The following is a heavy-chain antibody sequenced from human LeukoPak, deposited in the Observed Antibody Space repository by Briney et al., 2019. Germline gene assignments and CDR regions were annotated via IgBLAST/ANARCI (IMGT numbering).Heavy chain of an antibody. CDR3: ARDIVVVPAAIQNNWFDP. D-gene: IGHD2-2*02. J-gene: IGHJ5*02. Sequence: ASVKVSCKASGYTFTSYGISWVRQAPGQGLEWMGWISAYNGNTNYAQKLQGRVTMTTDTSTSTAYMELRSLRSGDTAVYYCARDIVVVPAAIQNNWFDPWGQGTLVTVSS. CDR1: GYTFTSYG. CDR2: ISAYNGNT. V-gene: IGHV1-18*01.